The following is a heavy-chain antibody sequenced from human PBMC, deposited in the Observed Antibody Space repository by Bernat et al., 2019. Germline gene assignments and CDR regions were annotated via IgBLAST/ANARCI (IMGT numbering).Heavy chain of an antibody. D-gene: IGHD1-26*01. CDR2: IYWDDDK. V-gene: IGHV2-5*02. CDR3: AHSLVGATFADAFDI. CDR1: GFSLSTSGVG. Sequence: QITLKESGPTLVKPTQTLTLTCTFSGFSLSTSGVGVGWIRRPPGKALEWLALIYWDDDKRYSPSLKSRLTITKDTSKNQVVLTMTNMDPVDTATYYCAHSLVGATFADAFDIWGQGTMVTVSS. J-gene: IGHJ3*02.